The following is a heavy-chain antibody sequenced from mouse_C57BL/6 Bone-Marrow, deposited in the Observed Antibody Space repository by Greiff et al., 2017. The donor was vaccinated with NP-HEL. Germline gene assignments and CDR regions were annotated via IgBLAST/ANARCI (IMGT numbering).Heavy chain of an antibody. CDR1: GYTFTDYN. Sequence: VQLQQSGPELVKPGASVKIPCKASGYTFTDYNMDWVKQSHGKSLEWIGDINPNNGVTIYNQKFKGKATLTVDKSSSTAYMELRSLTSEDTAVYYCAREGIIKGAYWGQGTLVTVSA. J-gene: IGHJ3*01. CDR2: INPNNGVT. V-gene: IGHV1-18*01. CDR3: AREGIIKGAY.